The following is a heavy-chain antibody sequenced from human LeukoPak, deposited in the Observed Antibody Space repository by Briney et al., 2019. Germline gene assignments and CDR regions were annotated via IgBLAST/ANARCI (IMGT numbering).Heavy chain of an antibody. Sequence: SETLSLTCTVSGGSISSYYWSWLRQPPAKGLEWIGFIYYSGNTNYKPPLKSRVTISVDTSKNQFSLKLSSMTAADSAVYYCARGALLWFGDRMEYYFDYWGQGTLLTVSS. D-gene: IGHD3-10*01. CDR3: ARGALLWFGDRMEYYFDY. V-gene: IGHV4-59*01. CDR1: GGSISSYY. J-gene: IGHJ4*02. CDR2: IYYSGNT.